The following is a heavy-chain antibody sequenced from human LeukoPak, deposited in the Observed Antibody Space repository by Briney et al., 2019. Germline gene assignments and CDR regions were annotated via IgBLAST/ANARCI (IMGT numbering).Heavy chain of an antibody. CDR2: ITSSSTI. CDR3: ARPRDGYNLVAFDI. D-gene: IGHD5-24*01. J-gene: IGHJ3*02. CDR1: GFTFSTYS. V-gene: IGHV3-69-1*01. Sequence: GGSLRLSCAASGFTFSTYSMNRVRQAPGKGLEWVSGITSSSTIYYADSVKGRFTISRDNAKNSLYLQMNSLRAEDTAVYYCARPRDGYNLVAFDIWGQGTMVSVSS.